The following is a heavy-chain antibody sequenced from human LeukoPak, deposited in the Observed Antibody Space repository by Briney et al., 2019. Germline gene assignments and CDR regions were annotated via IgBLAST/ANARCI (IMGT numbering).Heavy chain of an antibody. J-gene: IGHJ4*02. Sequence: GGSLRLSCAASGFTFSTYAMTWVRQAPGKGLEWVSAICGSGGSTYYADSVKARFTISRDNSKNTLYLQMNSLRAEDTAMYYCATGPGYFDNWGQGTLVTVSS. CDR1: GFTFSTYA. CDR2: ICGSGGST. V-gene: IGHV3-23*01. CDR3: ATGPGYFDN.